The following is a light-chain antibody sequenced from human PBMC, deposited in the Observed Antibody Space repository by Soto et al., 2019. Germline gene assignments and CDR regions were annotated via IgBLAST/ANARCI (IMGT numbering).Light chain of an antibody. CDR2: DVS. Sequence: QSVLTQPASVSGSPGQSITISCTGTSSDVGGYNYVSWYQQHPGKAPKLMIYDVSNRPSGVSTRFSGSKSGNTASLTISGLQAEEEADYYCSSYTSSSTRVFGGGTKLTVL. CDR1: SSDVGGYNY. V-gene: IGLV2-14*01. J-gene: IGLJ2*01. CDR3: SSYTSSSTRV.